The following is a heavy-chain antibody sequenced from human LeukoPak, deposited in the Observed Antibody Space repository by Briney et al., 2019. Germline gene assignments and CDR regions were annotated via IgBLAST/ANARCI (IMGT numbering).Heavy chain of an antibody. CDR1: GGSIRRYY. CDR3: ARYYDSSGYYSQGAFDI. D-gene: IGHD3-22*01. J-gene: IGHJ3*02. CDR2: IYTSGNT. V-gene: IGHV4-4*07. Sequence: PSETLSLTCTVSGGSIRRYYWSWIRQPAGKGLEWIGRIYTSGNTNYNPSLQSRVTMSVDTSKNQFSLKLSCVTAADTAVYYCARYYDSSGYYSQGAFDIWGQGTMVTGSS.